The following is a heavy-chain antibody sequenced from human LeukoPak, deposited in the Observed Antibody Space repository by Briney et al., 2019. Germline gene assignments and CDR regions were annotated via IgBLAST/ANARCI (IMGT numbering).Heavy chain of an antibody. CDR3: ASGACSRTSCYSLDY. V-gene: IGHV1-69*13. D-gene: IGHD2-2*01. Sequence: ASVKVSYKAFGGTFSNHAISWVRQAPGQGLEWMGGIIPIFDSAGYARKFQDRITIIADGSTNTAYMELYSLRPEDTAVYYCASGACSRTSCYSLDYWGQGTLVTVSS. CDR2: IIPIFDSA. J-gene: IGHJ4*02. CDR1: GGTFSNHA.